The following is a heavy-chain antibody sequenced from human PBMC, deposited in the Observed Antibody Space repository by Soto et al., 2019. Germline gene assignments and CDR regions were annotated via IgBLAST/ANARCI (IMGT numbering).Heavy chain of an antibody. D-gene: IGHD3-10*01. V-gene: IGHV4-30-2*01. CDR3: ARFDYGSGRTDAFDI. Sequence: PSETLSLTCAVSGGSISSGGYSWSWIRQPPGKGLEWIGYIYHSGSTYYNPSLKSRVTISVDRSKNQFSLKLSSVTAADTAVYYCARFDYGSGRTDAFDIWGQGTMVTV. CDR1: GGSISSGGYS. J-gene: IGHJ3*02. CDR2: IYHSGST.